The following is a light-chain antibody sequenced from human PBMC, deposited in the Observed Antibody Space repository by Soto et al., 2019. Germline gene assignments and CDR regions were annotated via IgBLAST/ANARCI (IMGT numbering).Light chain of an antibody. CDR2: NVY. V-gene: IGLV2-14*03. J-gene: IGLJ1*01. Sequence: QSALTQPASVSGSPGQSSTISCTGTSSDVGAYNFVSCHQQHPGKAPKLMIYNVYDRPSGISYRFSGSKSGNTASLTISGLQGEDEADYYCSASTASRTYVFGTGTKVNVL. CDR3: SASTASRTYV. CDR1: SSDVGAYNF.